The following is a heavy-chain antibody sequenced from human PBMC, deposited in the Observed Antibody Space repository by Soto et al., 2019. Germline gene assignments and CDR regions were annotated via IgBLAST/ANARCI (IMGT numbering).Heavy chain of an antibody. D-gene: IGHD4-17*01. V-gene: IGHV1-69*04. Sequence: SVKVSFKASGGTFSSYTISWVRQAPGQGLEWMGRIIPILGIANYAQKFQGRVTITADKSTSTAYMELSSLRSEDTAVYYCARDIHDYGGVFDISGQGTKVTVSS. CDR2: IIPILGIA. CDR1: GGTFSSYT. CDR3: ARDIHDYGGVFDI. J-gene: IGHJ3*02.